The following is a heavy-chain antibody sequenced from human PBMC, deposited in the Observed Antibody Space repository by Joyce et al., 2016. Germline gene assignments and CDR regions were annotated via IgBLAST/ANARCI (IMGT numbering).Heavy chain of an antibody. CDR1: GLTFRSYS. CDR3: ARVHIITMRPGGEAFDV. CDR2: MSDDGSDA. J-gene: IGHJ3*01. V-gene: IGHV3-30*03. Sequence: VQLVESGGGVVQPGRSLRLSCVASGLTFRSYSMHWVRQAPGKGLAWVSAMSDDGSDAYYAASVKGRFIISMDNSKNTLFLQMDSLRPKDTAVYFCARVHIITMRPGGEAFDVWGQGTMVTISS. D-gene: IGHD3-22*01.